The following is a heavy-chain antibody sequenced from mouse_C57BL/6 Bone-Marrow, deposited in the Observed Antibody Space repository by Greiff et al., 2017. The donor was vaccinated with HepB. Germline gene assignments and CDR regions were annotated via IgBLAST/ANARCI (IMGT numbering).Heavy chain of an antibody. CDR2: IHPNSGST. D-gene: IGHD2-4*01. CDR3: ARDGGLRRGFDY. Sequence: QVQLQQPGAELVKPGASVKLSCKASGYTFTSYWMHWVKQRPGQGLEWIGMIHPNSGSTNYNEKFKSKATLTVDKSSSTAYMQLSSLTSEDSAVYYCARDGGLRRGFDYGGQGTTLTVSS. V-gene: IGHV1-64*01. J-gene: IGHJ2*01. CDR1: GYTFTSYW.